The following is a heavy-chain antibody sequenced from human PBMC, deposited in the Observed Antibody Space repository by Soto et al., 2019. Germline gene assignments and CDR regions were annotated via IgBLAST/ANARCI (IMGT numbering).Heavy chain of an antibody. V-gene: IGHV3-23*01. CDR1: GFTFSSYA. CDR2: ISGSGGST. D-gene: IGHD3-22*01. Sequence: GGSLRLSCAASGFTFSSYAMSGVRQAPGKGLEWVSAISGSGGSTYYADSVKGRFTISRDNSKNTLYLQMNSLRAEDTAVYYCAKESFYDSSGGPLYWGQGTLVTVSS. J-gene: IGHJ4*02. CDR3: AKESFYDSSGGPLY.